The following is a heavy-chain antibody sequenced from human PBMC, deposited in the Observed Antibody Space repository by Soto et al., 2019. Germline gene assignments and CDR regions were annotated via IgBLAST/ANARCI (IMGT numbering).Heavy chain of an antibody. CDR1: GGSISSYY. D-gene: IGHD3-3*01. J-gene: IGHJ5*02. V-gene: IGHV4-59*01. CDR2: IYYSGST. CDR3: ARIWVYDFWSGYYNQINWFDP. Sequence: SETLSLTCTVSGGSISSYYWSWIRQPPGKGLEWIGYIYYSGSTNYNPSLKSRVTISVDTSKNQFSLKLSSVTAADTAVYYCARIWVYDFWSGYYNQINWFDPWGQGTLVTVSS.